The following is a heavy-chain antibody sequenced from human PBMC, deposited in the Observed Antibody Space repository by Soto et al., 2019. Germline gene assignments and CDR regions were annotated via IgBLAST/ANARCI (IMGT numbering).Heavy chain of an antibody. CDR2: IVVGSGNT. D-gene: IGHD3-16*01. CDR3: AAGKSITFGGVLYYYYGMDV. Sequence: SVKVSCKASGFTFTSSAMQWVRQARGQRLEWIGWIVVGSGNTNYAQKFQERVTITRDMSTSTAYMELSSLRSEDTAVYYCAAGKSITFGGVLYYYYGMDVWGQGTTVTVSS. CDR1: GFTFTSSA. J-gene: IGHJ6*02. V-gene: IGHV1-58*02.